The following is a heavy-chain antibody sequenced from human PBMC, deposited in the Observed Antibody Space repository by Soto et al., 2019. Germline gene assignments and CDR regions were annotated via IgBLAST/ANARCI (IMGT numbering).Heavy chain of an antibody. CDR2: LSNSGYRT. D-gene: IGHD1-26*01. J-gene: IGHJ4*02. V-gene: IGHV3-23*01. CDR3: AKNEGGSQSSLYFDY. Sequence: VQLLEPGGGLEQPGGSLRLSCAASGFTFSSYVMSWVRQAPGKGLEWVSSLSNSGYRTYYADSVRGRFTIARDNSQDTLYLQMTSLRGDATAVYYCAKNEGGSQSSLYFDYWGQGALVTVSS. CDR1: GFTFSSYV.